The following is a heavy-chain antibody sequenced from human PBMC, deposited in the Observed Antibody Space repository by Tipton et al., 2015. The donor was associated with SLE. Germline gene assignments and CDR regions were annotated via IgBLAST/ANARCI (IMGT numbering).Heavy chain of an antibody. CDR2: IYYSGST. J-gene: IGHJ3*02. Sequence: TLSLTCTVSGGTISSYYWSWIRQPPGKGLEWIGYIYYSGSTNYNPSLKSRVTISVDTSKNQFSLKLSSVTAADTAVYYCARHGWEMDALDIWGQGTMGTVSS. V-gene: IGHV4-59*08. CDR1: GGTISSYY. D-gene: IGHD1-26*01. CDR3: ARHGWEMDALDI.